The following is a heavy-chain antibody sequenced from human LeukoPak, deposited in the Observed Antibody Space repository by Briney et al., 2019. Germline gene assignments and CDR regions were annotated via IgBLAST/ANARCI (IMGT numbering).Heavy chain of an antibody. Sequence: SQTLSLTCTVSGGSISSGDYYWSWIRQPPGKGLEWIGYIYYSGSTNYNPSLKSRVTISVDTSKNQFSLKLSSVTAADTAVYYCARHNPQGAFDIWGQGTMVTVSS. CDR1: GGSISSGDYY. CDR2: IYYSGST. CDR3: ARHNPQGAFDI. V-gene: IGHV4-61*08. J-gene: IGHJ3*02.